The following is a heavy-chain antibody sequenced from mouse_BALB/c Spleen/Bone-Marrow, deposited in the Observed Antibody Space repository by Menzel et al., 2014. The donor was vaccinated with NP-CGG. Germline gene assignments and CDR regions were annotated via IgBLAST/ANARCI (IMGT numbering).Heavy chain of an antibody. J-gene: IGHJ4*01. D-gene: IGHD1-1*01. Sequence: EVQLQQSGAELVKPGASVKLSCTASGFNIKDTYIHWVKQRPEQGLEWIGRIDPANGNTKYDPKFQGKATITADTSSNTAYLHLSSLTSEDTAVYYCARYRYYGSSGWDYWGQGTSVTVS. CDR3: ARYRYYGSSGWDY. CDR2: IDPANGNT. CDR1: GFNIKDTY. V-gene: IGHV14-3*02.